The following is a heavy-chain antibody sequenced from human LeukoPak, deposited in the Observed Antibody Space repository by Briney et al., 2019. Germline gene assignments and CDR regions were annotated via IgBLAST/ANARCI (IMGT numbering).Heavy chain of an antibody. CDR2: LRGDGDT. J-gene: IGHJ6*02. CDR1: GFTFSNYA. V-gene: IGHV3-23*01. CDR3: ASPLYGMDV. Sequence: GGSLRLSCEASGFTFSNYAMSWVRQAPARGLEWVSSLRGDGDTFYADSVKGRFTLSRDDSRNTVYLQMNSLRAEDTAVYYCASPLYGMDVWGQGTTVTVSS.